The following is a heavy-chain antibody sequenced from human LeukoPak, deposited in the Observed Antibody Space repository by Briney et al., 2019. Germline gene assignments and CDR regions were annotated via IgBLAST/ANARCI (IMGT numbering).Heavy chain of an antibody. CDR3: ARAHRPYYDILSYFDY. J-gene: IGHJ4*02. Sequence: GGSLRLSCAASGFTFSSYAMHWVRQAPGKGLEYVSAISSNGGSTCYANSVKGRFTISRDNSKNTLYLQMGSLRAEDMAVYYCARAHRPYYDILSYFDYWGQGTLVTVSS. CDR2: ISSNGGST. D-gene: IGHD3-9*01. CDR1: GFTFSSYA. V-gene: IGHV3-64*01.